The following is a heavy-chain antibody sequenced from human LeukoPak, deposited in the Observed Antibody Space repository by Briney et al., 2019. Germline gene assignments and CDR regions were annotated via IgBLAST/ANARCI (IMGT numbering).Heavy chain of an antibody. CDR3: AKKWGVGTTTLDYFDY. J-gene: IGHJ4*02. CDR2: ISGSGGST. CDR1: GFDFSNYA. Sequence: PGGSLRLSCAASGFDFSNYAMSWVRQAPGKGLEWVSGISGSGGSTYYADSVKGRFTISRDNSKNTLYLQMNSLTDEDTAVYYCAKKWGVGTTTLDYFDYWGQGTLVTVSS. V-gene: IGHV3-23*01. D-gene: IGHD1-26*01.